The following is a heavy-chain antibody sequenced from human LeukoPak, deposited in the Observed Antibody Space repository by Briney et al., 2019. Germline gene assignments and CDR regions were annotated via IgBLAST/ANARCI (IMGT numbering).Heavy chain of an antibody. CDR2: IGSSSSYI. J-gene: IGHJ3*02. D-gene: IGHD3-9*01. Sequence: GGSLRLSCAASGFTFSSYSMNWVRQAPGKGLEWVSSIGSSSSYIYYADSVKGRFTISRDNAKNSLYLQMNSLRAEDTAVYYCARAQVLRYFDWLSDAFDIWGQGTMVTVSS. CDR1: GFTFSSYS. CDR3: ARAQVLRYFDWLSDAFDI. V-gene: IGHV3-21*01.